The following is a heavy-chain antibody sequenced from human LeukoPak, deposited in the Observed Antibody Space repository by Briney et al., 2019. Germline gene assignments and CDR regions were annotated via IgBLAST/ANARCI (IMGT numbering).Heavy chain of an antibody. V-gene: IGHV3-21*01. D-gene: IGHD5-18*01. CDR1: GFTFSSYS. Sequence: GGSLRLSCAASGFTFSSYSMNWVRQAPGKGLEWVSSISSSSSYIYYADSVKGRFTISRDNAKNSLYLQMNSLRAEDTAMYYCAREGVSYGYYYYYYMDVWGKGTTVTVSS. CDR2: ISSSSSYI. CDR3: AREGVSYGYYYYYYMDV. J-gene: IGHJ6*03.